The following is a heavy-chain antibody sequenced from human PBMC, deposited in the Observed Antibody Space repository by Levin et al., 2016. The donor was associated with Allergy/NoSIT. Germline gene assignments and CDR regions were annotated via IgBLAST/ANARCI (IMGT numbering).Heavy chain of an antibody. D-gene: IGHD5-24*01. CDR3: VRHIVDMSPGGRWLHIGRSDGFDI. Sequence: GSLRLSCTVSGGSIYNVNYYWGWVRQPPGKGLEWIGSFFDGGTTHYSPSLKSRVTISVDTPNSQFSLRLTSVTAADTAIYHCVRHIVDMSPGGRWLHIGRSDGFDIWGQGTVVTVSS. V-gene: IGHV4-39*01. CDR1: GGSIYNVNYY. CDR2: FFDGGTT. J-gene: IGHJ3*02.